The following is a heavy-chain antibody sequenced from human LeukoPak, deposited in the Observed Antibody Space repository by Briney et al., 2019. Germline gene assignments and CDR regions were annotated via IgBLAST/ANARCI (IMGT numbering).Heavy chain of an antibody. CDR2: IRYDGSNK. V-gene: IGHV3-30*02. Sequence: PGGSLRLSCAASGFTFSSYGMHWVRQAPGKWLEWVTFIRYDGSNKYYADSVKGRFTISRDNSKNTLYLQMNSLRAEDTAVYYCAKDLSPHIVVVTALNWFDPWGQGTLVTVSS. D-gene: IGHD2-21*02. CDR1: GFTFSSYG. J-gene: IGHJ5*02. CDR3: AKDLSPHIVVVTALNWFDP.